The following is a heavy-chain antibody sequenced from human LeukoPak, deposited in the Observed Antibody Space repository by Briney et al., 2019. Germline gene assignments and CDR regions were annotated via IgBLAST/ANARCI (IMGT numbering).Heavy chain of an antibody. Sequence: ASVKVSCKASGYTFTGYYMHWVRQAPGQGLEWMGWINPNSGGTNYAQKFQGRVTMTRDTSISTAYMELSRLRSDDTAVYYCARNRGIAAARSRFDPWGQGTLVTVSS. CDR1: GYTFTGYY. V-gene: IGHV1-2*02. J-gene: IGHJ5*02. CDR3: ARNRGIAAARSRFDP. D-gene: IGHD6-13*01. CDR2: INPNSGGT.